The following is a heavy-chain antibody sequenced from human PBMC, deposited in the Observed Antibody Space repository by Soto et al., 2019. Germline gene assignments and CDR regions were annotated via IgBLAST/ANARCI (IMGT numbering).Heavy chain of an antibody. V-gene: IGHV3-30*14. CDR2: ISYDGSNK. Sequence: QVQLVESGGGVVQPGRSLRLSCAASGFTFSSYAMHWVRQAPGKGLEWVAVISYDGSNKYYADSVKGRFTISRDNSKKTLYLQMISLRAEDTAVYYCARSPGYGLYYFDYWGQGTLVTVSS. CDR1: GFTFSSYA. D-gene: IGHD2-8*01. CDR3: ARSPGYGLYYFDY. J-gene: IGHJ4*02.